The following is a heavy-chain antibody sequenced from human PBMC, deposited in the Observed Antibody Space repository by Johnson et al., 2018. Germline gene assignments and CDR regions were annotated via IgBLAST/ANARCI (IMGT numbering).Heavy chain of an antibody. D-gene: IGHD3-22*01. V-gene: IGHV3-33*01. CDR2: IWLDGSNK. CDR3: ARGVTLMWGSPNAFDL. CDR1: GFIFTSYA. Sequence: VQLQQSGGGVVRPGRSLRLSCAASGFIFTSYAMHWVRQAPGKGLEWVAVIWLDGSNKYYADFVKGRLTISRDNSKNTLDLQRNSLRAEATAVKYCARGVTLMWGSPNAFDLWGQGTMVTVSS. J-gene: IGHJ3*01.